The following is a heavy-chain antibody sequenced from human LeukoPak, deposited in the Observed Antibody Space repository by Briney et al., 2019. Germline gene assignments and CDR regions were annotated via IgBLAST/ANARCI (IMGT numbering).Heavy chain of an antibody. V-gene: IGHV1-18*01. D-gene: IGHD3-10*01. CDR2: ISAYNGNT. CDR3: AALRESGSYRPFDY. Sequence: ASVKVSCKASGYTFTSYGISWVRQAPGQGLERMGWISAYNGNTNYAQKLQGRVTMTTDTSTSTAYMELRSLRSDDTAVYYCAALRESGSYRPFDYWGQGTLVTVSS. CDR1: GYTFTSYG. J-gene: IGHJ4*02.